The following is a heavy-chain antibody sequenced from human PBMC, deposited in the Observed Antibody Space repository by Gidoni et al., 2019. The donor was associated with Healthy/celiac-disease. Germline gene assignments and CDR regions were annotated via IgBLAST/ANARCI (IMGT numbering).Heavy chain of an antibody. CDR2: ISYDGSNK. J-gene: IGHJ6*02. V-gene: IGHV3-30-3*01. CDR3: ARPRWGNSLEWLLSYYYYGMDV. Sequence: QVQLVASGGGVVQPGRSLRLSCAASGFPFSSYAMHWSRQAPGKGLEWVAVISYDGSNKYYADSVKGRFTISRDNSKNTLYLQMNSLRAEDTAVYYCARPRWGNSLEWLLSYYYYGMDVWGQGTTVTVSS. D-gene: IGHD3-3*01. CDR1: GFPFSSYA.